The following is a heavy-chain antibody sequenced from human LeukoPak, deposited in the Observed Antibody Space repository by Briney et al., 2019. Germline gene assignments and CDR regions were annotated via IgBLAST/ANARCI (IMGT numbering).Heavy chain of an antibody. V-gene: IGHV3-23*01. J-gene: IGHJ4*02. CDR3: ARDPGVVAFHYFEY. CDR1: GFTFSSHA. Sequence: PGGSLRLSCAASGFTFSSHAMGWVRQAPGKGLEWVSAIGGSGGSTYYADSVKGRFTISRDNSKNTLYLQMNSLRAEDTALYYCARDPGVVAFHYFEYWGQGTLVTVSS. CDR2: IGGSGGST. D-gene: IGHD3-3*01.